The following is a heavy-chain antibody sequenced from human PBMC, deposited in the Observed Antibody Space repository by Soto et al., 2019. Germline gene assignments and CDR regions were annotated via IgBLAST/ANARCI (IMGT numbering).Heavy chain of an antibody. CDR3: ATSYLEAEGYFDY. CDR1: GFTFSNYA. V-gene: IGHV3-30-3*01. CDR2: ISYDGSNK. Sequence: GGSLRLSCAASGFTFSNYAMHWVRQAPGKGLEWVAVISYDGSNKYYADSVKGRFTISRDNSKNTLYLQMNNLRAEDTAVYYCATSYLEAEGYFDYWGQGTLVTVSS. J-gene: IGHJ4*02.